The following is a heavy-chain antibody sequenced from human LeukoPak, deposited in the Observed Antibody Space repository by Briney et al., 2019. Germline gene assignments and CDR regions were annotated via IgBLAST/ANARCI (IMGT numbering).Heavy chain of an antibody. CDR1: GFTFRRQA. V-gene: IGHV3-23*01. D-gene: IGHD2-2*02. CDR3: AKGQWDIVVVPAAIVAFDI. Sequence: SGGSLRLSCAASGFTFRRQAMSWVRQASGKGVEWVSGISGSGGSTYYADSVKGRFTITRDNSKNTLYLQMNSLRAEDTAVYYCAKGQWDIVVVPAAIVAFDIWGQGTMVTVSS. CDR2: ISGSGGST. J-gene: IGHJ3*02.